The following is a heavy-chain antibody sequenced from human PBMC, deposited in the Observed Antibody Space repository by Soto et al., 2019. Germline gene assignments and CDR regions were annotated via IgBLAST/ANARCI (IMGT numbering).Heavy chain of an antibody. CDR3: ARRGVVAATRWFDP. D-gene: IGHD2-15*01. CDR2: INHSGST. Sequence: SETLSLTCAVYGGSFSGYYWSWIRQPPGKGLEWIGEINHSGSTNYNPSLKSRVTISVGTSKNQFSLKLSSVTAADTAVYYCARRGVVAATRWFDPWGQGTLVTVSS. CDR1: GGSFSGYY. J-gene: IGHJ5*02. V-gene: IGHV4-34*01.